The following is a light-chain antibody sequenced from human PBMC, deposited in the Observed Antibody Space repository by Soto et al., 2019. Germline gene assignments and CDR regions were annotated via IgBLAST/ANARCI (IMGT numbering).Light chain of an antibody. CDR2: DAS. CDR1: QSISSW. J-gene: IGKJ1*01. Sequence: DLQMTQSPSTLSASVGDRVTITCRASQSISSWLAWYQQRPGKGPKLLIYDASSLESGVPSRFSGSGSGTEFTLTISSLQPDDFATYYCQQYDSYLWTFGQGTKVGIK. CDR3: QQYDSYLWT. V-gene: IGKV1-5*01.